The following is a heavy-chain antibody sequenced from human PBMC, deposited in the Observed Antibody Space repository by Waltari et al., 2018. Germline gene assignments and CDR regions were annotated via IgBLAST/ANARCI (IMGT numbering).Heavy chain of an antibody. CDR2: IYYSGGT. D-gene: IGHD3-10*01. J-gene: IGHJ5*02. CDR1: VGSISSGGSY. Sequence: QVQLQESGPGLVKPSQTLSLTCTVSVGSISSGGSYWSWIRQHPGKGLEWIGSIYYSGGTYNNPAPKRRGTSSVDTSKNLFSLKLSSVTAADTAVYYCAKDRGTMVRGAKSTYNWFDPWGQGTLVTVSS. V-gene: IGHV4-39*07. CDR3: AKDRGTMVRGAKSTYNWFDP.